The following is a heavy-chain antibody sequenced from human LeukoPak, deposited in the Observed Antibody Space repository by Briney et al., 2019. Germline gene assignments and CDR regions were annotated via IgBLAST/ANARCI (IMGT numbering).Heavy chain of an antibody. J-gene: IGHJ4*02. CDR3: AREVLDIVEPGTNTIDY. CDR1: GFTFRDYT. Sequence: PGGSLRLSCAASGFTFRDYTMNWVRQAPGKGLEWVSAINKGGSFIKYADSVKGRFIVSRDNAKNLLFLQVNSLRVEDTALYFCAREVLDIVEPGTNTIDYWGQGTRVTVSS. V-gene: IGHV3-21*01. CDR2: INKGGSFI. D-gene: IGHD2-8*01.